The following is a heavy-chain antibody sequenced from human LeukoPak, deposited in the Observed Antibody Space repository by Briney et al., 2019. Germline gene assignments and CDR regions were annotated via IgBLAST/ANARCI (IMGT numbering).Heavy chain of an antibody. Sequence: GESLRLSCAASGFTFSSNAMSWVRQAPGKGLEWVSAISGSGATTYSADSVKGRFTISRDSSKNTLYLQMNSLRAEDTAVYYCAKCSGGGDCYSPLDYWGQGILVTVSS. V-gene: IGHV3-23*01. CDR3: AKCSGGGDCYSPLDY. CDR2: ISGSGATT. J-gene: IGHJ4*02. D-gene: IGHD2-21*02. CDR1: GFTFSSNA.